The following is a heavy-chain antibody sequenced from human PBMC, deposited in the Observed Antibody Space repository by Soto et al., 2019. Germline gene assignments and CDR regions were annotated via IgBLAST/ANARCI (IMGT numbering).Heavy chain of an antibody. J-gene: IGHJ4*02. D-gene: IGHD3-22*01. CDR2: INAGNGNT. V-gene: IGHV1-3*01. CDR3: ARGTPTYDSSGYYPPFVDY. CDR1: GYTFTSYA. Sequence: QVQLVQSGAEVKKPGASVKVSCKASGYTFTSYAIHWVRQAPGQRLEWMGWINAGNGNTKYSQKFQGRVTITRDTSASTAYMELSSLRSEDTAVYYCARGTPTYDSSGYYPPFVDYWGQGTLVTVSS.